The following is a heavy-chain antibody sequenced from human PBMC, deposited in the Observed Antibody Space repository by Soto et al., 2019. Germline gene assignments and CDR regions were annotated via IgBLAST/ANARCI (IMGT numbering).Heavy chain of an antibody. J-gene: IGHJ5*02. V-gene: IGHV4-4*02. CDR1: GGSISSSNW. CDR2: IYHSGST. D-gene: IGHD6-19*01. Sequence: QVQLQESGPGLVKPSGTLSLTCAVSGGSISSSNWWSWVRQPPGKGLEWIGEIYHSGSTNYNPSLKGRVTISVDKSKNQFSLKLSSVTAADTAVYYCARDGRGSSGWSVWFDPWGQGTLVTVSS. CDR3: ARDGRGSSGWSVWFDP.